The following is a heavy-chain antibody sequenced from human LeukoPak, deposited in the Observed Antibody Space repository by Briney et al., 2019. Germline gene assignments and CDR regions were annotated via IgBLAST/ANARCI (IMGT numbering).Heavy chain of an antibody. Sequence: PGGSLRLSCAASGFTFSSYAMSWVRQAPGKGLEWVSAISGSGGTTYYADSVKGRFTISRDNSKNTLFLQMSSLRAEDTAVYYCARKGYCSSTNCHAVDYWGQGTLVTVSS. CDR3: ARKGYCSSTNCHAVDY. J-gene: IGHJ4*02. V-gene: IGHV3-23*01. D-gene: IGHD2-2*01. CDR1: GFTFSSYA. CDR2: ISGSGGTT.